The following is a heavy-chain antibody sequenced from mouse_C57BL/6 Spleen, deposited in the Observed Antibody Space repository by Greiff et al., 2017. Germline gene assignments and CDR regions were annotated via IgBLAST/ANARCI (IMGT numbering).Heavy chain of an antibody. CDR2: INPNNGGT. J-gene: IGHJ3*01. Sequence: EVQLQQSGPELVKPGASVKISCKASGYTFTDYYMNWVKQSHGKSLEWIGDINPNNGGTSYNQKFKGKATLTVDKSASTAYMELRSLTSEESAVYYCARGARLSFAYWGQGTLVTVSA. V-gene: IGHV1-26*01. CDR3: ARGARLSFAY. CDR1: GYTFTDYY.